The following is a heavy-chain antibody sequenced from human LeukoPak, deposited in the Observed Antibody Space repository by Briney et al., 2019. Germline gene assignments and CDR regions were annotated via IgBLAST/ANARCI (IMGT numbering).Heavy chain of an antibody. CDR2: IYYSGST. CDR1: GGSISSGGYY. V-gene: IGHV4-31*03. D-gene: IGHD4-11*01. J-gene: IGHJ4*02. CDR3: ARESSVTPYYFDY. Sequence: PSETLSLTCTVSGGSISSGGYYWSWIRQHPGKGLEWIGYIYYSGSTYYNPSLKSRVTISVDTPKNQFSLKLSSVTAADTAVYYCARESSVTPYYFDYWGQGTLVTVSS.